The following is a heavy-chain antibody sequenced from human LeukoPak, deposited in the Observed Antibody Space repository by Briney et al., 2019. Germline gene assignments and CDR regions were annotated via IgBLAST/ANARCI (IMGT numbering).Heavy chain of an antibody. Sequence: SQTLSLTCAISGDSVSNNSAAWHWIRQSPSRGLEWLGRTYYRSKWYNDYAVSVKSRITINPDTSKNQFSLQLNSVTPEDTAVYYCAKPPPAEPGDHYYYYGMDVWGQGTTVTVSS. CDR1: GDSVSNNSAA. CDR3: AKPPPAEPGDHYYYYGMDV. J-gene: IGHJ6*02. V-gene: IGHV6-1*01. CDR2: TYYRSKWYN. D-gene: IGHD1-14*01.